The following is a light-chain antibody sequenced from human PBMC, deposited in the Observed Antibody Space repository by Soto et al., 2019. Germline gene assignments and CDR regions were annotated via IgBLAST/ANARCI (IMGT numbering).Light chain of an antibody. CDR1: SSKIGAGYD. CDR2: GNT. CDR3: QSYDSSLSAHYV. J-gene: IGLJ1*01. Sequence: QSVLTQPPSVSGAPGQWVTISCTGSSSKIGAGYDVHWFQQLPGAAPKLLIYGNTNRPSGVPDRFSGSKSGTSASLAITGLQAEDEADYYCQSYDSSLSAHYVFGTGTKVTVL. V-gene: IGLV1-40*01.